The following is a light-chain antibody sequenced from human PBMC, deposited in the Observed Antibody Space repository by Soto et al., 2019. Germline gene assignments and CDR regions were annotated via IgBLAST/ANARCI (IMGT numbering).Light chain of an antibody. CDR1: SSNIGAGYD. J-gene: IGLJ1*01. CDR3: QSYDSSLGGPYV. V-gene: IGLV1-40*01. Sequence: QSVLTQPPSVSGAPGQRVTNSCTGSSSNIGAGYDVHWYQQLPGTAPKLLIYGNSNRPSGVPDRFSGSKSGTSASLAITGLQAEDEADYYCQSYDSSLGGPYVFGTGTKVTVL. CDR2: GNS.